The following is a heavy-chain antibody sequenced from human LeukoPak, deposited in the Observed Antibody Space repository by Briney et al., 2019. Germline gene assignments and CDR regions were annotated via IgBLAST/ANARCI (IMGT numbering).Heavy chain of an antibody. CDR3: ARDLEEYQLPNWFDP. V-gene: IGHV1-69*13. J-gene: IGHJ5*02. CDR1: GYTFTGYY. D-gene: IGHD2-2*01. Sequence: ASVKVSCKASGYTFTGYYMHWVRQAPGQGLEWMGGIIPIFGTANYAQKFQGRVTITADESTSTAYMELSSLRSEDTAVYYCARDLEEYQLPNWFDPWGQGTLVTVSS. CDR2: IIPIFGTA.